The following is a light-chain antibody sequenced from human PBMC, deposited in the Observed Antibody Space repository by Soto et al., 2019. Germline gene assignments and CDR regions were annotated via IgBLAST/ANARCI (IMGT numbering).Light chain of an antibody. CDR2: GAS. Sequence: EIVMTQSPATLSVSPGERVTLSCRASESLSTYLAWYQQTPGQAPRLLIYGASTKATGIPARFSGSGSATDFTLTISSLQSEDFAVYYCQSYNDWPFTFGQGTKLEI. V-gene: IGKV3-15*01. CDR3: QSYNDWPFT. CDR1: ESLSTY. J-gene: IGKJ2*01.